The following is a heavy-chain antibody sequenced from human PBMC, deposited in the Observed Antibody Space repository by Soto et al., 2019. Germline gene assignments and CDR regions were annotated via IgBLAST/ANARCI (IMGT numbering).Heavy chain of an antibody. V-gene: IGHV4-4*07. Sequence: PSETLSLTCIVSVDSMSYYTWTWIRQPAGKTLEWIGRLYSTGTLTYNPTLKSRVTMSVDTSKNQLPLTLNSVTAADTAVYFCASENESYRSLDYWGQGTVVTV. CDR1: VDSMSYYT. J-gene: IGHJ4*02. CDR3: ASENESYRSLDY. D-gene: IGHD3-16*02. CDR2: LYSTGTL.